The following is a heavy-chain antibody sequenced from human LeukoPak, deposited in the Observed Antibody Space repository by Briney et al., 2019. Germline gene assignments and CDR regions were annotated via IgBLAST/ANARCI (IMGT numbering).Heavy chain of an antibody. CDR3: ARERNFYYFDY. D-gene: IGHD3-3*01. V-gene: IGHV3-21*01. CDR2: ITGDCNYI. Sequence: GGSLRLSCAASGFTFNDYTMTWVRQAPGKRLEWVSSITGDCNYIFYADSVKGRFTISRDNAQNSLFLELNSLSGEDTAVYYCARERNFYYFDYWGQGALVTVSS. CDR1: GFTFNDYT. J-gene: IGHJ4*02.